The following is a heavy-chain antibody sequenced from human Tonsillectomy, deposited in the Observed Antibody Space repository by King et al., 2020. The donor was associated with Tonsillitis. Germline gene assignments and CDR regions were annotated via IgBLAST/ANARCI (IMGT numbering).Heavy chain of an antibody. CDR1: GFTFSSYG. D-gene: IGHD6-13*01. CDR3: ARDGGSGSWDNLDY. CDR2: VWYDGNNK. V-gene: IGHV3-33*08. J-gene: IGHJ4*02. Sequence: GQLVQSGGGVVQPGRSLRLSCAASGFTFSSYGMHWVRQAPGKGLEWVAVVWYDGNNKYYADSVKGRFTISRDNSKNTLYLQMNSLRAEDTAVYNCARDGGSGSWDNLDYWGQGTLVTVSS.